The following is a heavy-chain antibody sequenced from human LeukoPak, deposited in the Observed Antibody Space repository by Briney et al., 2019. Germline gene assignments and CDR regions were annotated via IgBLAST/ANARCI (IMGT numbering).Heavy chain of an antibody. CDR3: AKGTEIVGTAPLDS. CDR2: ISWNSGTI. J-gene: IGHJ4*02. D-gene: IGHD5-12*01. Sequence: GGSLRLSCVASGFTFRDYAMHWVRQVPGKGLEWVSGISWNSGTIGYGDSVKGRFSISRDNAKNSLHLQMNSLRPDDTALYYCAKGTEIVGTAPLDSWGQGTLVTVSS. V-gene: IGHV3-9*01. CDR1: GFTFRDYA.